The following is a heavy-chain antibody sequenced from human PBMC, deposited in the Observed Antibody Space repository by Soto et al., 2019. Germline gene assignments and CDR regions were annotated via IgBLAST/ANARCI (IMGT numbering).Heavy chain of an antibody. CDR1: GFTFSSYW. Sequence: GGSLRLSCAASGFTFSSYWMHWVRQAPGKGLVWVSRINSDGSSTSYADSVKGRFTISRDNAKNTLYLQMNSLRAEDTAVYYCAGAAGVYYYYGMDVWGQGTTVTVSS. D-gene: IGHD6-13*01. CDR3: AGAAGVYYYYGMDV. V-gene: IGHV3-74*01. CDR2: INSDGSST. J-gene: IGHJ6*02.